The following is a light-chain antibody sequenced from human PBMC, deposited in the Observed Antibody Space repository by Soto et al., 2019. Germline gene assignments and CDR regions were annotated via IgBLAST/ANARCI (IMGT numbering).Light chain of an antibody. CDR3: SSYTSSSTPYV. CDR2: DVT. CDR1: SSDVGGYNY. V-gene: IGLV2-14*01. J-gene: IGLJ1*01. Sequence: SALTQPASVSGSPGQSITISRTGTSSDVGGYNYVSWYQQHPVKAPKLMIYDVTNRPSGVSDRFSGSKSGNTASLTISGLQAEDEADYYCSSYTSSSTPYVFGTGTKVTVL.